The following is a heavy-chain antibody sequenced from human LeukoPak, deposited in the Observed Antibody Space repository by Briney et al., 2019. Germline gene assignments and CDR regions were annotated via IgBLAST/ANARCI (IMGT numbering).Heavy chain of an antibody. V-gene: IGHV3-15*01. CDR1: GLTFNNAW. D-gene: IGHD3-10*01. J-gene: IGHJ4*02. CDR2: IRSKTDGGTI. Sequence: GGSLRLSCIASGLTFNNAWMNWVRQAPGKGLEWVGRIRSKTDGGTINYAAPVKGRFIISRDDSENTLYLQMNSLKSEDTAVYYCTTQCGSGSIYWGQGTLVTVSS. CDR3: TTQCGSGSIY.